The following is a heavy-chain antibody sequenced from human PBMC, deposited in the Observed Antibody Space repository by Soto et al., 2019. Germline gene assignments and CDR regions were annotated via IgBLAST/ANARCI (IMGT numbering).Heavy chain of an antibody. J-gene: IGHJ4*02. V-gene: IGHV3-33*01. CDR2: IWSHGTAQ. Sequence: GGSLRLSCAASGYSITNNGMHWVRQAPGKGLEWVALIWSHGTAQYYADSVKGRFTISRDDSRNNVYLQMNSLRTEDTAVYYCTTDHPYTYDGSCYDHWGPGTLVTVSS. CDR1: GYSITNNG. D-gene: IGHD3-22*01. CDR3: TTDHPYTYDGSCYDH.